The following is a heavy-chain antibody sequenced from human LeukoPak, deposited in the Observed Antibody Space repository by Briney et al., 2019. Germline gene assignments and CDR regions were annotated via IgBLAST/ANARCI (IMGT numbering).Heavy chain of an antibody. CDR3: ARRYCSSSTCYTWLYFDY. J-gene: IGHJ4*02. V-gene: IGHV3-9*01. D-gene: IGHD2-2*02. CDR2: ISWNSGSI. CDR1: GFTFDDYA. Sequence: GRSLRLSCAASGFTFDDYAMYWVRQAPGKGLEWVSGISWNSGSIGYADSVKGRFTISRDNAKNSLYLQMNSLRAEDTALYYCARRYCSSSTCYTWLYFDYWGQGTLVTVSS.